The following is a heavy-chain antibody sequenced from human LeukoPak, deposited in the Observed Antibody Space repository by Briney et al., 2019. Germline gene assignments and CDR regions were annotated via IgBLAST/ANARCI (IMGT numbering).Heavy chain of an antibody. D-gene: IGHD4-23*01. CDR2: IYHSGST. CDR3: ARNGGNSDFDY. J-gene: IGHJ4*02. CDR1: GVSISSSSGNC. V-gene: IGHV4-4*02. Sequence: SETLSLTCAVSGVSISSSSGNCWTWVRQPPGKGLEWIGEIYHSGSTNYNPSLKSRVTMLLDKSKNQFSLKLSSVTAADTAIYYCARNGGNSDFDYWGQGTLVTVSS.